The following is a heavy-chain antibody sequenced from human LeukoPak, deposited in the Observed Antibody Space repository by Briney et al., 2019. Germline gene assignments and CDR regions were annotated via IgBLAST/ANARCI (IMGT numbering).Heavy chain of an antibody. CDR3: ARGRHDFWSGYYSYYYYYMDV. CDR1: GGSFSGYY. Sequence: PSETLSLTCAVYGGSFSGYYWSWIRQPPGKGLEWIGEINHSGSTNYNPSLKSRVTISVDTSKNQFSLKLSSVTAADTAVYYCARGRHDFWSGYYSYYYYYMDVWGKGTTVTVSS. J-gene: IGHJ6*03. V-gene: IGHV4-34*01. CDR2: INHSGST. D-gene: IGHD3-3*01.